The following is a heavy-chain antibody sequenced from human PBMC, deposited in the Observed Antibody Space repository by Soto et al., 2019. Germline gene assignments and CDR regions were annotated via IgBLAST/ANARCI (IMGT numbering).Heavy chain of an antibody. CDR1: GFTFSSYA. Sequence: GGSLRLSCAASGFTFSSYAMHWVRQAPGKGLEWVAVISYDGSNKYYADSVKGRFTISRDNSKNTLYLQMNSLRAEDTAVYYCARDRDYYDSSGYLGYFDYWGQGTLVTVSS. CDR2: ISYDGSNK. V-gene: IGHV3-30-3*01. J-gene: IGHJ4*02. D-gene: IGHD3-22*01. CDR3: ARDRDYYDSSGYLGYFDY.